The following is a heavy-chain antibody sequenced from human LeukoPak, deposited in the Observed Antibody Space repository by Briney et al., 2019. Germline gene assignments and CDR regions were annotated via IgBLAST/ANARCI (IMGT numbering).Heavy chain of an antibody. CDR2: IYYSGST. D-gene: IGHD3-10*01. CDR1: GGSISSSSYY. V-gene: IGHV4-39*07. J-gene: IGHJ4*02. CDR3: ARPGKSDKVRGPQGVGFYYFDY. Sequence: PSETLSLTCTVSGGSISSSSYYWGWIRQPPGKGLEWIGSIYYSGSTYYNPSLKSRVTISVDTSKNQFSLKLSSVTAADTAVYYCARPGKSDKVRGPQGVGFYYFDYWGQGTLVTVSS.